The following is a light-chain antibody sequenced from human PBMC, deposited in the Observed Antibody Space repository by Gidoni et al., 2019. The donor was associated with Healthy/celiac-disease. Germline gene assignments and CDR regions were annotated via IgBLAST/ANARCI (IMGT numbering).Light chain of an antibody. V-gene: IGKV3-20*01. CDR1: QSVSSSY. Sequence: EIVLTQSPGTLSLSPGERATLSCRASQSVSSSYLAWYQQKPGQAPRLLIYGASSRATGIPDRFSGSGSGTDFTLTISRLEPEDFAVYYCQQYGSSPVHFXQGTKLEIK. J-gene: IGKJ2*01. CDR3: QQYGSSPVH. CDR2: GAS.